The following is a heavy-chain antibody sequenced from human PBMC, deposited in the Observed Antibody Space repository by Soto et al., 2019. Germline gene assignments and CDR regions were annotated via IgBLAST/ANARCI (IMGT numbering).Heavy chain of an antibody. J-gene: IGHJ4*02. Sequence: QVQLQESGPGLVKPSQTLSLTCTVSGGSISSGGYYWSWIRQHPGKGLEWIGYIYYSGSTYYNPSLKSRVTISVDTSKNQFSLKLSSVTAADTAVYYCARARGSYMVRGVIIRAPLYYFDYWGQGTLVTVSS. CDR1: GGSISSGGYY. V-gene: IGHV4-31*03. D-gene: IGHD3-10*01. CDR3: ARARGSYMVRGVIIRAPLYYFDY. CDR2: IYYSGST.